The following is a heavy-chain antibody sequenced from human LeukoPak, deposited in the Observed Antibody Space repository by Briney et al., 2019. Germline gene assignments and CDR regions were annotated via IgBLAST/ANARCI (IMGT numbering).Heavy chain of an antibody. CDR1: GGSISSYY. V-gene: IGHV4-59*01. J-gene: IGHJ6*02. CDR3: ARTADGMDV. CDR2: IYYSGST. Sequence: SETLSLTCTVSGGSISSYYWSWIRQPPGKGLEWIGYIYYSGSTNYNPSLKSRGTISVDTSKNQFSLKLSSVTAAGTAVYYCARTADGMDVWGQGTTVTVSS.